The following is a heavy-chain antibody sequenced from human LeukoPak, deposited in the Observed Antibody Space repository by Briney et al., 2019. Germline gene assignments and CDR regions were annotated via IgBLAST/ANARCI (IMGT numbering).Heavy chain of an antibody. J-gene: IGHJ4*02. V-gene: IGHV1-2*02. CDR3: VSWAGGNSDVASFDY. CDR1: GYIFNDYY. Sequence: ASVEVSCKAAGYIFNDYYTHWVREARGRGFEWMGWISRRSGATKIAEKVQGRVTLTRDTSTSTAYMELTNLASDDPAVYYCVSWAGGNSDVASFDYWSQGTLVIVSS. D-gene: IGHD2-21*01. CDR2: ISRRSGAT.